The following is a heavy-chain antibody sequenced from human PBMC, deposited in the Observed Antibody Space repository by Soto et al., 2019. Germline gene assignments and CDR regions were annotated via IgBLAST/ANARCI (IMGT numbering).Heavy chain of an antibody. Sequence: EVQLVESGGGLVQPGGSLKLSCAASGFTFSGSAMHWVRQASGKGLEWVGRIRSKANSYATAYAASVKGRFTISRDDSKNTAYLQMNSLKTEDTAVYYCTVGTYYDPPNWFDPWGQGTLVTVSS. V-gene: IGHV3-73*02. CDR1: GFTFSGSA. J-gene: IGHJ5*02. CDR2: IRSKANSYAT. CDR3: TVGTYYDPPNWFDP. D-gene: IGHD3-3*01.